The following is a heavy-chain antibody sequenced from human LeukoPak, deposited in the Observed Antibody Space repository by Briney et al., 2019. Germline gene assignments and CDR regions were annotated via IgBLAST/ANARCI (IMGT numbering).Heavy chain of an antibody. CDR2: INPNSGGT. CDR1: GYTFTGYY. J-gene: IGHJ5*02. Sequence: ASVKVSCRASGYTFTGYYIHWVRQAPGQGPEWMGRINPNSGGTNYAQKFQGRVTMTGDTSINTAYMELSRLRSDDTAVFYCARGGRGDIVVVESPTPSYNWFGPWDQGTVVTVSS. V-gene: IGHV1-2*06. CDR3: ARGGRGDIVVVESPTPSYNWFGP. D-gene: IGHD2-15*01.